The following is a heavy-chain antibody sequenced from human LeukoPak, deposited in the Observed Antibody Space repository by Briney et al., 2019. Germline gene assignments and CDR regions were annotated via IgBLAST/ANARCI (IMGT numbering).Heavy chain of an antibody. J-gene: IGHJ4*02. CDR3: ARDDYVWGKVDY. D-gene: IGHD3-16*01. Sequence: GGSLRLSCADSGFTFSSYWMHWVRQAPGKGLEWVSSISSSSSYIYYADSVKGRFTISRDNAKNSLYLQMNSLRAEDTAVYYCARDDYVWGKVDYWGQGTLVTVSS. CDR2: ISSSSSYI. V-gene: IGHV3-21*01. CDR1: GFTFSSYW.